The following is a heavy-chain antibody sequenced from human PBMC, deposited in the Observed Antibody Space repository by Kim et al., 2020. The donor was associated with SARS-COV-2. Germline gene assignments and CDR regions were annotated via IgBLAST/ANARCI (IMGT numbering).Heavy chain of an antibody. Sequence: GGSLRLSCAASGFTFSSYAMHWVRQAPGKGLEWVAVISYDGSNKYYADSVKGRFTISRDNSKNTLYLQMNSLRAEDTAVYYCARDMRLLWFGEPSQYGM. J-gene: IGHJ6*01. V-gene: IGHV3-30-3*01. CDR1: GFTFSSYA. CDR3: ARDMRLLWFGEPSQYGM. D-gene: IGHD3-10*01. CDR2: ISYDGSNK.